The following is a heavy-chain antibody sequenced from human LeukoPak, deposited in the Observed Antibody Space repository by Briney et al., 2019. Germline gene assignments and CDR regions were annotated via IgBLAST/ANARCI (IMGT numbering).Heavy chain of an antibody. CDR3: AALYYDSSGSGDY. CDR1: GGSFSGYY. J-gene: IGHJ4*02. CDR2: INHSGST. V-gene: IGHV4-34*01. Sequence: SETLSLTCAVYGGSFSGYYWSWIRQPPGKGLEWIGEINHSGSTNYNPSLKSRVTISVDKSKNQFSLKLSSVTAADTAVYYCAALYYDSSGSGDYWGQGTLVTVSS. D-gene: IGHD3-22*01.